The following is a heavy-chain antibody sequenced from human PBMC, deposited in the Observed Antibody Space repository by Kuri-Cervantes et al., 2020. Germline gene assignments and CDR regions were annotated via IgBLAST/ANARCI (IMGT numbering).Heavy chain of an antibody. V-gene: IGHV4-39*07. D-gene: IGHD4-17*01. CDR1: GGSISSGDYY. CDR3: ARVGDGDYVHD. CDR2: IYYSGST. Sequence: SETLSLTCTVSGGSISSGDYYWGWIRQPPGKGLEWIGSIYYSGSTYYNPSLKSRVTISVDTSKNQFSLKLSSVTAADTAVYYCARVGDGDYVHDWGQGTLVTVSS. J-gene: IGHJ4*02.